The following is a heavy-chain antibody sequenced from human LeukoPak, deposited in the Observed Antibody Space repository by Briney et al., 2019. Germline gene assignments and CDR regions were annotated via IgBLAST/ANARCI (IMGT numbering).Heavy chain of an antibody. CDR3: AKYAPPTTVVTRYFDY. Sequence: GGSLRLSCAVSGFTFSNYAMTWVRQAPGKGLEWISVIGRSGGDIQYGDSVKGRFTISRDNSKNTLYLQMNSLRVEDTAVYYCAKYAPPTTVVTRYFDYWGQGTLVTVS. D-gene: IGHD4-11*01. J-gene: IGHJ4*02. CDR1: GFTFSNYA. CDR2: IGRSGGDI. V-gene: IGHV3-23*01.